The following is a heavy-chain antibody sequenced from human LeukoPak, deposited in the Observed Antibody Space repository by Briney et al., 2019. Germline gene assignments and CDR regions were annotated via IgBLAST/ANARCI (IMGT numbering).Heavy chain of an antibody. V-gene: IGHV3-21*01. CDR3: ARDAYGAEGYFDY. D-gene: IGHD1-14*01. J-gene: IGHJ4*02. CDR1: GFTFSSYS. Sequence: GGSLRLSCAASGFTFSSYSMNWVRQAPGKGLEWVSSISSSSSYIYYADSVKGRFTISRDNAKNSLYLQMNSLRAEDTAVYYCARDAYGAEGYFDYWGQGTLVTVSS. CDR2: ISSSSSYI.